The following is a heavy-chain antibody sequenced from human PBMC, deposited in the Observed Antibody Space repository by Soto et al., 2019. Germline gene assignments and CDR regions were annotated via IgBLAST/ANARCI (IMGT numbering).Heavy chain of an antibody. V-gene: IGHV4-59*08. CDR3: ARHGITIPFASYYYYYMDV. J-gene: IGHJ6*03. D-gene: IGHD3-3*01. CDR2: IYYSGST. CDR1: GGSISSYY. Sequence: SETLSLTCTVSGGSISSYYWSWIRQPPGKGLEWIGYIYYSGSTNYNPSLKSRVTISVDTSKNQFSLKLSSVTAADTAVYYCARHGITIPFASYYYYYMDVWGKGTTVTVSS.